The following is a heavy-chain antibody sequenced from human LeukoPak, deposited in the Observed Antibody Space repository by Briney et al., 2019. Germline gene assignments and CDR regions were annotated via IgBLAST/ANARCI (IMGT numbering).Heavy chain of an antibody. V-gene: IGHV1-2*02. CDR1: GYTFTGYY. J-gene: IGHJ6*02. CDR2: INPNSGGT. D-gene: IGHD5-18*01. Sequence: ASVKVSCKASGYTFTGYYMHWVRQAPGQGLEWMGWINPNSGGTNYAQKFQGRVTMTRDTSISTAYMELSRLRSDDTAVCYCARGSTTKKTAMVTPGYYYGMDVWGQGTTVTVSS. CDR3: ARGSTTKKTAMVTPGYYYGMDV.